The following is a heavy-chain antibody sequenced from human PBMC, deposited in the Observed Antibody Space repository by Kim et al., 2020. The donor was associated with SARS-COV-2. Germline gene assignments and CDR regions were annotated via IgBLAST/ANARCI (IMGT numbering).Heavy chain of an antibody. CDR2: IDPSDSYT. J-gene: IGHJ5*02. CDR1: GYSFTSYW. Sequence: GESLKISCKGSGYSFTSYWISWVRQMPGKGLEWMGRIDPSDSYTNYSPSFQGHVTISADKSISTAYLQWSSLKASDTAMYYCARHGSGSYHWFDPWGQGTLVTVSS. CDR3: ARHGSGSYHWFDP. V-gene: IGHV5-10-1*01. D-gene: IGHD3-10*01.